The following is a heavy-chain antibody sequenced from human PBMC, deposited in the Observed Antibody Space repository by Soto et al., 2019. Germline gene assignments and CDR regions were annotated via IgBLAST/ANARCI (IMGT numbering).Heavy chain of an antibody. V-gene: IGHV4-39*01. D-gene: IGHD3-3*01. CDR2: IYYSGST. Sequence: PSETLSLTCTVSGGSISSSSYYWGWIRQPPGKGLEWIGSIYYSGSTYYNPSLKSRVTISVDTSKNQFSLKLSSVTAADTAVYYCARRPRLTIFGHGWFDPWGQGTLVTVSS. J-gene: IGHJ5*02. CDR3: ARRPRLTIFGHGWFDP. CDR1: GGSISSSSYY.